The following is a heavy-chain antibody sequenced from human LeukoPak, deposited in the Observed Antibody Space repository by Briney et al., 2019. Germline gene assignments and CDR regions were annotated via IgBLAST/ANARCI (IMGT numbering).Heavy chain of an antibody. V-gene: IGHV4-34*01. J-gene: IGHJ4*02. CDR1: GGSFSGYY. CDR2: INHSGST. D-gene: IGHD3-16*01. Sequence: PSETLSLTFAVYGGSFSGYYWSWIRQPPGKGLEWIGEINHSGSTNYNPSLKSRVTISVDTSKNQFSLKLSSVTAADTAVYYCARGPYSRKGYFDYWGQGTLVTVSS. CDR3: ARGPYSRKGYFDY.